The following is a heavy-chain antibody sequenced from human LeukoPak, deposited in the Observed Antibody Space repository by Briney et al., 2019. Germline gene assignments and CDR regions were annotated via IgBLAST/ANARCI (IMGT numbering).Heavy chain of an antibody. J-gene: IGHJ4*02. CDR3: ARSYYGDYPDY. Sequence: GGSLRLSCAASGFTFDDYAMHWVRQAPGKGLEWVSGISWNSGSIGYADSVKGRFTISRDNAKNSLYLQMNSLRAEDTAVYYCARSYYGDYPDYWGQGTLVTVSS. CDR1: GFTFDDYA. D-gene: IGHD4-17*01. CDR2: ISWNSGSI. V-gene: IGHV3-9*01.